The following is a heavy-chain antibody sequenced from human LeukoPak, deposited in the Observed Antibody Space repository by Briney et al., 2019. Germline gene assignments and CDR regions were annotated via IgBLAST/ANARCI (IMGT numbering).Heavy chain of an antibody. CDR2: ISSDGSTT. D-gene: IGHD6-13*01. V-gene: IGHV3-74*01. CDR1: GFTFSRYW. Sequence: GGSLRLSCAASGFTFSRYWMHWVRQAPGKGLVWVSLISSDGSTTSYADSVKGRFTISRENAKNTLYLQMNSLGVEDTAVYYCTSRGGSATEGYYFDYWGQGTLVTVSS. J-gene: IGHJ4*02. CDR3: TSRGGSATEGYYFDY.